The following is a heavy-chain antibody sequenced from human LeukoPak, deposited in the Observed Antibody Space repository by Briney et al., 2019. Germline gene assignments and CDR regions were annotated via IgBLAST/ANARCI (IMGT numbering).Heavy chain of an antibody. V-gene: IGHV3-23*01. CDR1: GFTFSTYA. CDR3: SKGGLACSSTSCFDY. Sequence: GGSLRLSCAASGFTFSTYAMTWVRQAPGEGLEWVSSISGSGDSTYYADSVKGRFTISRDNSKNTLYLQMNSLRAEDTAVYYCSKGGLACSSTSCFDYWGQGTLVTVSS. D-gene: IGHD2-2*01. J-gene: IGHJ4*02. CDR2: ISGSGDST.